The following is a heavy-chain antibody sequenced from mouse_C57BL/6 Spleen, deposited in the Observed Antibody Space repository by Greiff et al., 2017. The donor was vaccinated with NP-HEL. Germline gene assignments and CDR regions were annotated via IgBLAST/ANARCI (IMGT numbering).Heavy chain of an antibody. CDR3: SRFRDYDAFAY. CDR1: GYTFTDYY. Sequence: VQLQQSGPVLVKPGASVKMSCKASGYTFTDYYMNWVKQSHGKSLEWIGVINPYNGGTSYNQKFKGKATLTVDKSSSTAYMELNILTSEDSAVYYCSRFRDYDAFAYWGQGTLVTVSA. J-gene: IGHJ3*01. D-gene: IGHD2-4*01. CDR2: INPYNGGT. V-gene: IGHV1-19*01.